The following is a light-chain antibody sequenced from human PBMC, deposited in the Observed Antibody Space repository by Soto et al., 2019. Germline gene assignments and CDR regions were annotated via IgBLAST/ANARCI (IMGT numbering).Light chain of an antibody. J-gene: IGLJ2*01. CDR2: EVS. Sequence: QSVLTQPPSVSAAPGQIVTISCSGSRSNIGNNYVSWYRQLPRTVPKLLIYEVSKRPSGVPDRFSGSKSGNTASLTVSGLQAEDDSDYYCSSYAGSNNVVFGGGTKVTVL. V-gene: IGLV2-8*01. CDR3: SSYAGSNNVV. CDR1: RSNIGNNY.